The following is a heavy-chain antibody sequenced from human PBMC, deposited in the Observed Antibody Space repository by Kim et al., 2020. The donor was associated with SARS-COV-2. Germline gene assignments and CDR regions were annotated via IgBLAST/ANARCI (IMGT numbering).Heavy chain of an antibody. CDR1: GGSISSSSYY. J-gene: IGHJ5*02. Sequence: SETLSLTCTVSGGSISSSSYYWGWIRQPPGKGLEWIGSIYYSGSTYYNPSLKSRVTISVDTSKNQFSLKLSSVTAADTAVYYCASQYYDFWSGYGNPNWFDPWGQGTLVTVSS. CDR2: IYYSGST. V-gene: IGHV4-39*01. D-gene: IGHD3-3*01. CDR3: ASQYYDFWSGYGNPNWFDP.